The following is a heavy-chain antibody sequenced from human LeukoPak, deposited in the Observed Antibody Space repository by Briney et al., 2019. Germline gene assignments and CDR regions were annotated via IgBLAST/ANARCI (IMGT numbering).Heavy chain of an antibody. CDR2: IYHSGST. CDR3: ARRGFGGSGSYYLFDY. V-gene: IGHV4-4*02. CDR1: GGSISSSNW. J-gene: IGHJ4*02. D-gene: IGHD3-10*01. Sequence: PSGTLSLTCAVSGGSISSSNWWSWVRQPPGKGLEWIGEIYHSGSTNYNPSLKSRVTISVDKSKNQFSLKLSSVTAADTAVYYCARRGFGGSGSYYLFDYWGQGTLVTVSS.